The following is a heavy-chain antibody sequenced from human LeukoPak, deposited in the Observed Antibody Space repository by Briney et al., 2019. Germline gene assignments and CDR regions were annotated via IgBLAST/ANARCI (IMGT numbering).Heavy chain of an antibody. CDR3: ARDAMDYGMDV. Sequence: SETLSLTCTVSGGSVSSSSYYWGWIRQPPGKGLEWIGSIYYSGSPYYNPSLKSRVTISVDTSKNQFSLKLSSVTAADTAVYYCARDAMDYGMDVWGQGTTVTVSS. V-gene: IGHV4-39*02. CDR1: GGSVSSSSYY. D-gene: IGHD5-24*01. CDR2: IYYSGSP. J-gene: IGHJ6*02.